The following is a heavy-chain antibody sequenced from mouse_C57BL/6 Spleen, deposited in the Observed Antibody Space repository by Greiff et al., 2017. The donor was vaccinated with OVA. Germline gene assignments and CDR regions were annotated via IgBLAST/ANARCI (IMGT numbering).Heavy chain of an antibody. D-gene: IGHD1-1*01. Sequence: QVQLQQSGAELARPGASVKLSCKASGYTFTSYGISWVKQRTGQGLEWIGEIYPRSGNTYYNEKFKGKATLTADKSSSTAYMELRSLTSEDSAVYFCARWGDYYGSSSRWYFDVWGTGTTVTVSS. CDR1: GYTFTSYG. J-gene: IGHJ1*03. CDR2: IYPRSGNT. CDR3: ARWGDYYGSSSRWYFDV. V-gene: IGHV1-81*01.